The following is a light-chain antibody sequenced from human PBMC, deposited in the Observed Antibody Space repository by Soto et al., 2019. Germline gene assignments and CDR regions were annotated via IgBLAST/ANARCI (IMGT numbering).Light chain of an antibody. V-gene: IGKV1-39*01. Sequence: DIQMTQSPASLSASVGDRVTITCRASQFISNYLSWYQLKSGKAPKLLIFGASSLQSGVPSRFSGSGSGTDFTLTISTLQPDDIATYSCQQSFTNPWTFGQGTTVEIK. J-gene: IGKJ1*01. CDR3: QQSFTNPWT. CDR1: QFISNY. CDR2: GAS.